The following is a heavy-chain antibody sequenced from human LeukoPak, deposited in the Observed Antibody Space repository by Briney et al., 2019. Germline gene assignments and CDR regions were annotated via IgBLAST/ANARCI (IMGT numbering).Heavy chain of an antibody. D-gene: IGHD6-13*01. CDR2: IYYSGST. CDR1: GGSISSGDYY. V-gene: IGHV4-30-4*01. J-gene: IGHJ4*02. Sequence: PSETLSLTCTVSGGSISSGDYYWSWLRQPPGKGLEWIGYIYYSGSTYYNPSLKSRVTISVDTSKNQFSLKLSSVTAADTAVYYCAREFSGSWYYFDYWGQGTLVTVSS. CDR3: AREFSGSWYYFDY.